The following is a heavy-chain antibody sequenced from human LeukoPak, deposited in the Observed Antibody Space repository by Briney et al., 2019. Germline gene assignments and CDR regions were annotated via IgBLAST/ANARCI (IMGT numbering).Heavy chain of an antibody. CDR3: AKDWGSSWYYFDY. CDR1: GFTFSSYW. V-gene: IGHV3-7*03. CDR2: IKHDGSKK. J-gene: IGHJ4*02. Sequence: GGSLRLSCVASGFTFSSYWMSWVRQAPGKGLEWVANIKHDGSKKYYLDSVKGRFTISRDNAKNSLYLQMNSLRAEDMALYYCAKDWGSSWYYFDYWGQGTLVTVSS. D-gene: IGHD6-13*01.